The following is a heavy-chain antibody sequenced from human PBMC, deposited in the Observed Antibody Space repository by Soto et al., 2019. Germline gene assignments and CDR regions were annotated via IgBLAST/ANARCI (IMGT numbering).Heavy chain of an antibody. CDR3: ARGKLAAAGFENYGMDV. CDR1: GFTFSSYG. CDR2: IWYDGSNK. Sequence: QVQLVESGGGVVQPGRSLRLSCAASGFTFSSYGMHWVRQAPGKGLEWVAVIWYDGSNKYYADSVKGRFTISRDNSKNTLYLQMNSRRAADRAVYYCARGKLAAAGFENYGMDVWGQGTTVTVSS. V-gene: IGHV3-33*01. J-gene: IGHJ6*02. D-gene: IGHD6-13*01.